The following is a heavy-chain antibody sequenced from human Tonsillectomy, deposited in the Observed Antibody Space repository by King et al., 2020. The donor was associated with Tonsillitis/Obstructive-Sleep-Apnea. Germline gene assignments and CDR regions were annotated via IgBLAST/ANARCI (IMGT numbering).Heavy chain of an antibody. CDR2: IHAGNGNT. D-gene: IGHD3-10*01. CDR1: GYTFTNYT. CDR3: ARGGSGSYYKNSFDY. Sequence: QLVQSGAEVKKPGASVKLSCKASGYTFTNYTVHWVRQAPGQRVEWMGWIHAGNGNTKYSQPFQGRVTITRDTSASTAHMELGSLRSEDTAVYYCARGGSGSYYKNSFDYWGQGTLITVSS. V-gene: IGHV1-3*01. J-gene: IGHJ4*02.